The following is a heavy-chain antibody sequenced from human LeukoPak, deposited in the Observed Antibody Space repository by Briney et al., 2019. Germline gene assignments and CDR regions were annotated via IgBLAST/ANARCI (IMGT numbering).Heavy chain of an antibody. J-gene: IGHJ3*02. D-gene: IGHD3-22*01. Sequence: PGGSLRLSCASSGFTFSSYAMTWVRQAPGRGLEGVSRISGSGSSTYYADSVKGRFTISRDNSKNTLYLQMNSLRAEDTAVYHCAKGRYYYDNSDAFEIWGQGTMVTVSS. CDR1: GFTFSSYA. V-gene: IGHV3-23*01. CDR3: AKGRYYYDNSDAFEI. CDR2: ISGSGSST.